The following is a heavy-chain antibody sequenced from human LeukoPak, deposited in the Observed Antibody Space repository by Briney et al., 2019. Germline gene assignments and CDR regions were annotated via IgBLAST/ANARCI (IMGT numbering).Heavy chain of an antibody. V-gene: IGHV4-34*01. CDR1: GGSFSGYY. CDR3: ARDVVGGDGEYFDY. D-gene: IGHD2-21*02. CDR2: ITHSGST. J-gene: IGHJ4*02. Sequence: SETLPLTCAVYGGSFSGYYWSWIRQPPGKGLEWIGEITHSGSTNYNPSLKSRVTISVDTSKNQFPLKLSSVTAADTAVYYCARDVVGGDGEYFDYWGQGTLVTVSS.